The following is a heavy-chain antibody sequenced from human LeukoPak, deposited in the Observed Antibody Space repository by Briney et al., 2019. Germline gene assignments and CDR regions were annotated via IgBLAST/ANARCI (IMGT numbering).Heavy chain of an antibody. V-gene: IGHV4-4*07. Sequence: SETLSLTCTVSGGSISSYYWSWIRQPAGRGLEWIGRIYTSGSTNYNPSLKSRVTMSVDTSKNQFSLKLSSVTAADTAVYYCAREDYGGNSLDAFDIWGQGTMVTVSS. J-gene: IGHJ3*02. D-gene: IGHD4-23*01. CDR1: GGSISSYY. CDR2: IYTSGST. CDR3: AREDYGGNSLDAFDI.